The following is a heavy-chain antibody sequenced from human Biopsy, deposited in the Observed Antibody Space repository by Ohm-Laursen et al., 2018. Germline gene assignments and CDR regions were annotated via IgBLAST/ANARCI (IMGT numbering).Heavy chain of an antibody. J-gene: IGHJ2*01. V-gene: IGHV4-59*01. CDR1: GDSISSYY. CDR3: ARDRGYYSDRTVPGYFDL. CDR2: VYYTGST. Sequence: VTLSLTCTVSGDSISSYYWSWIRQPPGKGLVWIGYVYYTGSTDYNPSLQSRVTISVDTSKNHFSLRLRSVTPADTAIYYCARDRGYYSDRTVPGYFDLWGRGTLVTVSS. D-gene: IGHD3-22*01.